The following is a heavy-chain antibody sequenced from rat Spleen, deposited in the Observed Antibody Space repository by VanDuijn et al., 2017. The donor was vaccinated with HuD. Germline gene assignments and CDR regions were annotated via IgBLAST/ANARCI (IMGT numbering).Heavy chain of an antibody. Sequence: EVQLVESGGDLVQPGRSLKLSCADPGFTFSNYWMTWLRQVPGKGLEWVASITKSGGSSYYPDSVKGRFTISRDNAKSTLYLQMNSLRSEDTATYYCVFNKYDYFDYWGQGVMVTVSS. J-gene: IGHJ2*01. CDR3: VFNKYDYFDY. D-gene: IGHD1-10*01. V-gene: IGHV5-31*01. CDR2: ITKSGGSS. CDR1: GFTFSNYW.